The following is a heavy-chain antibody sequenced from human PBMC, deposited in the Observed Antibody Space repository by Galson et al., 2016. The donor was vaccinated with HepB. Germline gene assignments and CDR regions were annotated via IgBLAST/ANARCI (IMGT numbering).Heavy chain of an antibody. V-gene: IGHV3-7*01. CDR3: EKWGNIEVAGMDV. J-gene: IGHJ4*02. Sequence: SLRLSCAASGVTFSNYWMAWVRQAPGKGLEWVANIKPDGSDTYSVDSVKGRFTISRDNAKNSLYLQMSSLRAEDSAVYYCEKWGNIEVAGMDVWGQGTLVTVSS. CDR2: IKPDGSDT. D-gene: IGHD6-19*01. CDR1: GVTFSNYW.